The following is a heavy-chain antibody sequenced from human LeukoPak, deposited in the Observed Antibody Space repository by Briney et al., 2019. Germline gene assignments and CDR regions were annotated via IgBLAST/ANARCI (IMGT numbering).Heavy chain of an antibody. CDR3: ARTSYCGGDCYPNHWYFDL. CDR1: GDTFSSYA. Sequence: GASVKVSCKASGDTFSSYAISWVRHAPGQGLECMGEIIHIFDTANYAQKCKGRVTITADECTSTAYMELSSLRSEDTAVYYCARTSYCGGDCYPNHWYFDLWGRGTLVTVSS. J-gene: IGHJ2*01. D-gene: IGHD2-21*02. V-gene: IGHV1-69*13. CDR2: IIHIFDTA.